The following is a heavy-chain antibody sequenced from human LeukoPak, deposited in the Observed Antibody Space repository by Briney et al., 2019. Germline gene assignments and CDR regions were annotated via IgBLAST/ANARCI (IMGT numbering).Heavy chain of an antibody. CDR1: GDSVCSNSAA. CDR2: TYYRSKWHS. D-gene: IGHD3-10*01. CDR3: ARMVGLVSDF. V-gene: IGHV6-1*01. J-gene: IGHJ4*02. Sequence: SQTLSLTCAISGDSVCSNSAAWNRITPSPSQGLEWLGRTYYRSKWHSYYAPSVKSRITINPDTSKNQFSLQLKSVTPEDTAVYYCARMVGLVSDFWGQGTLVTVSS.